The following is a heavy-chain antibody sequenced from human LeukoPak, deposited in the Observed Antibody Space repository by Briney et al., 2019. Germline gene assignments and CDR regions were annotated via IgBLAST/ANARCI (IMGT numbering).Heavy chain of an antibody. CDR2: INHSGST. CDR3: ARDPNGDNDAFDI. Sequence: PSETLSLTCAVYGGSFSGYYWSWIRQPPGKGLEWIGEINHSGSTNYNPSLKSRVTISVDTSKNQFSLKLSSVTAADTAVYYCARDPNGDNDAFDIWGQGTMVTVSS. J-gene: IGHJ3*02. V-gene: IGHV4-34*01. CDR1: GGSFSGYY. D-gene: IGHD4-17*01.